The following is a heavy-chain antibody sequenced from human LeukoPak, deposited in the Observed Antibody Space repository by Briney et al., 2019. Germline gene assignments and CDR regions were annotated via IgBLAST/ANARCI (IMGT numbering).Heavy chain of an antibody. CDR3: ARAGYYDFWSGYYGYYYYYYMDV. J-gene: IGHJ6*03. CDR1: GFTFSSYW. D-gene: IGHD3-3*01. CDR2: INSDGSST. Sequence: GGSLRLSCAASGFTFSSYWMHCVRQAPGKGLVWVSRINSDGSSTSYADSVKGRFTISRDNAKNTLYLQMNSLRAEDTAVYYCARAGYYDFWSGYYGYYYYYYMDVWGKGTTVTVSS. V-gene: IGHV3-74*01.